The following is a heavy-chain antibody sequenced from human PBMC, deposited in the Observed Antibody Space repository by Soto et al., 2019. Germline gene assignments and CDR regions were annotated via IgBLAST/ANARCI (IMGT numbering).Heavy chain of an antibody. V-gene: IGHV3-33*01. CDR1: GFTFSSYG. J-gene: IGHJ4*02. Sequence: QVQLVESGGGVVQPGRSLRLSCAASGFTFSSYGMHWVRQAPGKGLEWVAVIWYDGSNKYYADSVKGRFTISRDNSKNAPGRQMNSLGAEDTGGDYCARASDCDSSGPGYCGQGSLVTVSS. D-gene: IGHD3-22*01. CDR3: ARASDCDSSGPGY. CDR2: IWYDGSNK.